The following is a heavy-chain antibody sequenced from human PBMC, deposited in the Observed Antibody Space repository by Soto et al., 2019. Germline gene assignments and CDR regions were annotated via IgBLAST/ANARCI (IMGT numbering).Heavy chain of an antibody. CDR2: IWYDGSKK. CDR3: ARDASYYSLWSGYYPSRNGMDV. V-gene: IGHV3-33*01. CDR1: GFTFSSFG. Sequence: QVQVVESGGGVVQPGRSLRLSCAASGFTFSSFGIHWVRQAPGKGLEWVALIWYDGSKKSYGDSVKGRFTISRDNSSNTVYLQMNSLRADDTAVYYCARDASYYSLWSGYYPSRNGMDVWGQGTTVTVSS. J-gene: IGHJ6*02. D-gene: IGHD3-3*01.